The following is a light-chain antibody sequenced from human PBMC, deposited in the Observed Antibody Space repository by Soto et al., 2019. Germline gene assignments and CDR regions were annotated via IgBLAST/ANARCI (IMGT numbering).Light chain of an antibody. CDR1: ALAKQY. CDR2: KDS. CDR3: QSADISGPYV. V-gene: IGLV3-25*03. J-gene: IGLJ1*01. Sequence: SYELTQPPSVSVSPGQTARITCSGAALAKQYAYWYQQKPGHAPVLVIYKDSERPSGIPERFSGSSSGTTVTLTISGVQAEDEADYYCQSADISGPYVFGIGTKLTVL.